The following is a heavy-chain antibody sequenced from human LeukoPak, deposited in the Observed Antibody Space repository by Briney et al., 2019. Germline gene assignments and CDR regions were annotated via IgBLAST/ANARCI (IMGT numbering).Heavy chain of an antibody. CDR2: ISGSGGNT. D-gene: IGHD2-21*01. CDR3: AKSPFSVASIYFDY. J-gene: IGHJ4*02. CDR1: GFTFSSYA. Sequence: PGGSLRLSCAASGFTFSSYAMSWVRQAPGKGLEWVSGISGSGGNTYYADSVKGRFTISRDNSKNTLHLQMNGPRAEDTAVYYCAKSPFSVASIYFDYWGQGTLVTVSS. V-gene: IGHV3-23*01.